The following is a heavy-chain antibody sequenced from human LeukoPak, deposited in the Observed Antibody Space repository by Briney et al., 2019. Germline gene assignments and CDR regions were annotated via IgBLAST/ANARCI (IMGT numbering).Heavy chain of an antibody. J-gene: IGHJ4*02. CDR2: IYYSGST. Sequence: SETLSLTCTVSGDSISSYYWSWLRQPPGKGLEWIGYIYYSGSTNYNPSLKSRVTISVDTFKNQFSLKLSSVTAADTAVYYCARGDGGNFDYWGQGTLVTVSS. V-gene: IGHV4-59*01. D-gene: IGHD4-23*01. CDR3: ARGDGGNFDY. CDR1: GDSISSYY.